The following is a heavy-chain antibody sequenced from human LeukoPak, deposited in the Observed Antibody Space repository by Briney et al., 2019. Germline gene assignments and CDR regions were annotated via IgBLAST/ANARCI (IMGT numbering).Heavy chain of an antibody. CDR3: ARGPDLLGYCSSTSCYNPFDP. CDR1: GGTFSSYA. Sequence: SVKVSCKASGGTFSSYAISWVRQAPGQGLEWMGGIIPIFGTANYAQKFQGRVTITADESTSTAYMELSSLRSEDTAVYYCARGPDLLGYCSSTSCYNPFDPWGQGTLVTVSS. CDR2: IIPIFGTA. D-gene: IGHD2-2*02. J-gene: IGHJ5*02. V-gene: IGHV1-69*13.